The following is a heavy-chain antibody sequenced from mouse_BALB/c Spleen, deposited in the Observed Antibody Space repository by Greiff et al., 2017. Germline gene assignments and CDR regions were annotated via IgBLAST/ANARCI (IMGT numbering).Heavy chain of an antibody. Sequence: VQLQESGPGLVQPSQSLSITCTVSGFSLTSYGVHWVRQSPGKGLEWLGVIWSGGSTDYNAAFISRLSISKDNSKSQVFFKMNSLQANDTAIYYCARYYDGYGWFAYGGQGTLVTVSA. CDR3: ARYYDGYGWFAY. V-gene: IGHV2-2*02. J-gene: IGHJ3*01. D-gene: IGHD2-3*01. CDR2: IWSGGST. CDR1: GFSLTSYG.